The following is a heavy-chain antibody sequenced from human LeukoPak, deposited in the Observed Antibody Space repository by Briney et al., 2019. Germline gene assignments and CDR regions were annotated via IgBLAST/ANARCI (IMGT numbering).Heavy chain of an antibody. J-gene: IGHJ6*03. Sequence: PGGSLRLSCAASGFTFTTYAMHWVRQAPGKGLEWVAFISFDDGTTKYYADSVKGRFTISRDNAKNSLYLQMNSLRAEDTAVYYCVRGGAAGTNYYYYYYMDVWGKGTTVTVSS. V-gene: IGHV3-30*04. CDR2: ISFDDGTTK. CDR1: GFTFTTYA. D-gene: IGHD2-15*01. CDR3: VRGGAAGTNYYYYYYMDV.